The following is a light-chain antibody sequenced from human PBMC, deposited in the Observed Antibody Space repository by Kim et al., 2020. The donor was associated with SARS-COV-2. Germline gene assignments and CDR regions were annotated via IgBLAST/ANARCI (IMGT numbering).Light chain of an antibody. CDR2: EVN. CDR1: SSDIGDYDY. V-gene: IGLV2-8*01. CDR3: TSYAGSNTWV. J-gene: IGLJ3*02. Sequence: QSALTQPPSASGSPGQSVTISCTGTSSDIGDYDYVSWFQQHPGKAPNLMIYEVNRRPSGVPDRFSGSKSGNTASLTVSGLRAEDEADYYCTSYAGSNTWVFGGGTQLTVL.